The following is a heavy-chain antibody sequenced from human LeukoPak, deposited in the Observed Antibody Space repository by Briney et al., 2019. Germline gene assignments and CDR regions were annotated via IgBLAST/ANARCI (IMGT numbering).Heavy chain of an antibody. V-gene: IGHV3-9*03. Sequence: GRSLKLSCAASGFTFDDYAMHWVRQAPGKGLEWVSGISWNSGSIGYADSVKGRFTISRDNAKNSLYLQMNSLRAEDMALYYCAKDYSSSGYYYGYFDYWGQGTLVTVSS. J-gene: IGHJ4*02. CDR2: ISWNSGSI. D-gene: IGHD3-22*01. CDR3: AKDYSSSGYYYGYFDY. CDR1: GFTFDDYA.